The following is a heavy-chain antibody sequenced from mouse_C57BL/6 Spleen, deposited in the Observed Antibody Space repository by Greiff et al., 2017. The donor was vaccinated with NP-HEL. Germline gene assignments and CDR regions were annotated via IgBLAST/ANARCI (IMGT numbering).Heavy chain of an antibody. CDR3: ARQLLRYFDV. J-gene: IGHJ1*03. V-gene: IGHV1-26*01. CDR1: GYTFTDYY. Sequence: EVQLQQSGPELVKPGASVKISCKASGYTFTDYYMNWVKQSPGKSLEWIGDINPNNGGTSYNQKFKGKATLTVDKSSSTAYMELRSLTSEDSAVYYCARQLLRYFDVWGTGTTVTVSS. CDR2: INPNNGGT. D-gene: IGHD1-1*01.